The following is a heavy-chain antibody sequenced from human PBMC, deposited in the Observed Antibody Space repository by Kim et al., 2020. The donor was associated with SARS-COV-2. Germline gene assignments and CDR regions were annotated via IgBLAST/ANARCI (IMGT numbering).Heavy chain of an antibody. CDR1: GFTFSSFW. D-gene: IGHD2-2*01. CDR2: FKSDGSSI. J-gene: IGHJ4*02. V-gene: IGHV3-74*01. CDR3: VSLAVEPPY. Sequence: GGSLRLSCTASGFTFSSFWMHWVRQAPGRGLVWVSRFKSDGSSINYADSVKGRFTISRDNVKNTLYLQMNSLTAEDTAVYYCVSLAVEPPYWGQGTLVTVSS.